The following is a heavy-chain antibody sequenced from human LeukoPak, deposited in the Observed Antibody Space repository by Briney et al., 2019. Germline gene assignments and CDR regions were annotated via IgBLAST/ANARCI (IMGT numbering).Heavy chain of an antibody. CDR1: GFTFSSYG. J-gene: IGHJ4*02. D-gene: IGHD5-24*01. Sequence: PGGSLRLSCAASGFTFSSYGMHWVRQAPGKGLEWVAVIRYDGSNKYYADSVKGRFTISRDNSKNTLYLQMNSLRAEDTAVYYCAREGSDGYNQIHDYWGQGTLVTVSS. CDR2: IRYDGSNK. CDR3: AREGSDGYNQIHDY. V-gene: IGHV3-33*01.